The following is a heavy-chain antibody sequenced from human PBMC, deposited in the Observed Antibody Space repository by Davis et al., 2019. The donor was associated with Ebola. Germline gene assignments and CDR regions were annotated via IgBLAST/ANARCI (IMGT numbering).Heavy chain of an antibody. CDR2: TYYSSKWYD. CDR1: GNSVSSSGTA. CDR3: ARGWLRSGLDV. V-gene: IGHV6-1*01. D-gene: IGHD5-12*01. Sequence: HSQTLSLTCDIPGNSVSSSGTAWNWIRQSPSRGLEWLGRTYYSSKWYDGYAESVKSRINISPDTAKNQFSLHLNSVTPEDTAVYYCARGWLRSGLDVWGKGAAVTVSS. J-gene: IGHJ6*04.